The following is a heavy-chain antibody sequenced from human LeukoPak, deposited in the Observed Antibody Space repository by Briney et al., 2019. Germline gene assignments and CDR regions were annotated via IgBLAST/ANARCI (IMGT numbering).Heavy chain of an antibody. CDR3: ARTYYYGSNYYGMYV. Sequence: GGSLRLSCAASGFTLSSYWMHWVRQAPGKGLVWVSHIKSDGSSTSYADSVKGRFTISRDNAKNTLYLQMTSLRAEDTAVYYCARTYYYGSNYYGMYVWGQGTTVTVSS. CDR2: IKSDGSST. D-gene: IGHD3-10*01. CDR1: GFTLSSYW. V-gene: IGHV3-74*01. J-gene: IGHJ6*02.